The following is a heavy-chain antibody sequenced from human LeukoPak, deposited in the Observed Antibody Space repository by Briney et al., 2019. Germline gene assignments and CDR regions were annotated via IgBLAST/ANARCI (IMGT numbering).Heavy chain of an antibody. CDR2: IYYSGST. V-gene: IGHV4-59*01. Sequence: PSETLSLTCTVSGGSISSYYWSWIRQPPGEGLEWIGYIYYSGSTNYNPSLKSRVTISVDTSKNQFSLKLSSVTAADTAVYYCARGLYDYVWGSYRENYYFDYWGQGTLVTVSS. J-gene: IGHJ4*02. CDR3: ARGLYDYVWGSYRENYYFDY. CDR1: GGSISSYY. D-gene: IGHD3-16*02.